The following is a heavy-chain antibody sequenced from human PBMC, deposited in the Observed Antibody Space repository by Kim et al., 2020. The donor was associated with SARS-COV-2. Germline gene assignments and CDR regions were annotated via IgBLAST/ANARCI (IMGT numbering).Heavy chain of an antibody. CDR3: ARVSRASTQPCFDY. V-gene: IGHV4-31*03. CDR2: IYYSGST. D-gene: IGHD1-26*01. J-gene: IGHJ4*02. Sequence: SETLSLTCTVSGDSIRSGDYYWSCIRQHPGTGLEWVGYIYYSGSTYYGPSLGSRVTISVDTSQNQFSLNLRSVTAADTAVYYCARVSRASTQPCFDYWGQGTLVTVSS. CDR1: GDSIRSGDYY.